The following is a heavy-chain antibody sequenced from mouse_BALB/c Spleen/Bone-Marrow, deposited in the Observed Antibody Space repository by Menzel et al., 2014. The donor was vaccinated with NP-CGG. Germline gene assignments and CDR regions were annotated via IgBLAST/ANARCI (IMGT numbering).Heavy chain of an antibody. CDR1: GFTFSYCA. D-gene: IGHD3-1*01. CDR2: ISSGGSYT. J-gene: IGHJ2*01. CDR3: VRDSSGYFDY. Sequence: EVQVVESGGGLVKPGGSLKLSCAASGFTFSYCAMSWVRQSPEKRLEWVAEISSGGSYTYYPDTVTGRFTISRDNAKNTLYLEMSSLRSEDTAMYYCVRDSSGYFDYWGQGTTLTVSS. V-gene: IGHV5-9-4*01.